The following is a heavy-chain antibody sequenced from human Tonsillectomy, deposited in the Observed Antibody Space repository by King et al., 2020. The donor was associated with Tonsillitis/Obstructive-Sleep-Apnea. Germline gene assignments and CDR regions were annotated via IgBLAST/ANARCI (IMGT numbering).Heavy chain of an antibody. CDR3: ARHPNYLSHVDV. D-gene: IGHD5-24*01. V-gene: IGHV5-51*01. Sequence: VQLVESGAEVKKPGESLKLSCRGSGFSFTSYWIGWVRQMHGKCLEWMGIIYAGDSDTRYSPSFQGQVTISADKSISTAYLQWSSLKASDTAMYYCARHPNYLSHVDVWGEGTTVTVSS. J-gene: IGHJ6*04. CDR2: IYAGDSDT. CDR1: GFSFTSYW.